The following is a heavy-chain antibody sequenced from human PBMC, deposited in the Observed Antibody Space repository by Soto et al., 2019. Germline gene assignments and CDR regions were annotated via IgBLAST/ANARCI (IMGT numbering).Heavy chain of an antibody. CDR3: ATYLPKQQLVRRMNYYYGMDV. V-gene: IGHV1-24*01. CDR2: FDPEDGET. Sequence: ASVKVSCKVSGYTLTELSMHWVRQAPGKGLEWMGGFDPEDGETIYAQKFQGRVTMTEDTSTDTAYMELSSLRSEDTAVYYCATYLPKQQLVRRMNYYYGMDVWGQGTTVTVSS. CDR1: GYTLTELS. D-gene: IGHD6-13*01. J-gene: IGHJ6*02.